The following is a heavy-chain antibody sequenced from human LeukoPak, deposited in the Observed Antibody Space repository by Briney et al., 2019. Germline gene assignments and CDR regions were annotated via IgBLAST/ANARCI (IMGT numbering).Heavy chain of an antibody. D-gene: IGHD6-13*01. CDR3: ARVRRGSSWYIQGWFDP. CDR2: IYHSGST. J-gene: IGHJ5*02. Sequence: SETLSLTCTVSGGSISSGGYYWSRIRQPPGKVLEWIGYIYHSGSTYYNPSLKSRVTISVDRSKNQFSLKLSSVTAADTAVYYCARVRRGSSWYIQGWFDPWGQGTLVTVSS. V-gene: IGHV4-30-2*01. CDR1: GGSISSGGYY.